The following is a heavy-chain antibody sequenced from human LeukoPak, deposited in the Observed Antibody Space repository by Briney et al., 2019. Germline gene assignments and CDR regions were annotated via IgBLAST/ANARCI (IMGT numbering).Heavy chain of an antibody. CDR1: GVSFSGYY. CDR3: ARSTIRGNYYYAMDV. CDR2: INHSGST. Sequence: SETLSLTCAVYGVSFSGYYWSWIRQPPGKGLEWIGEINHSGSTNYNPSLKSRVTISIDTSKNQFSLKLSSVTAADTAVYYCARSTIRGNYYYAMDVWGQGTTVTVSS. V-gene: IGHV4-34*01. J-gene: IGHJ6*02. D-gene: IGHD3-10*01.